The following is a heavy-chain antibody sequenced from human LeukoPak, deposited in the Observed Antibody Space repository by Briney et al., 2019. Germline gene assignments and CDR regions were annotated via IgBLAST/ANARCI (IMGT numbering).Heavy chain of an antibody. D-gene: IGHD4-17*01. CDR1: GFTVSSNY. J-gene: IGHJ4*02. V-gene: IGHV3-53*01. CDR3: ARLTSATVTYDY. Sequence: GGSLRLSCAASGFTVSSNYMSWVRQAPGKGLEWVSVIYSGGSTYYADSVKGRFTISRDNAKNSLYLQMNSLRDEDTAVYYCARLTSATVTYDYWGQGTLVTVSS. CDR2: IYSGGST.